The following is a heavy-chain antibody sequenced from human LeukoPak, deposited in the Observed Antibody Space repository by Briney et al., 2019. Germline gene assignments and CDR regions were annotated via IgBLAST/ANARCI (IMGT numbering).Heavy chain of an antibody. CDR3: AREGRYSSTWYRGWYFDY. CDR1: GFTFSSYA. Sequence: GGSLRLSCAASGFTFSSYAKSWVRQAPGKGLEWVSGLSGSGSTTYDADSVKGRFTISRDNSKKTLYLQVNSLRAEDTAMYFCAREGRYSSTWYRGWYFDYWGQGTLVTVSS. CDR2: LSGSGSTT. J-gene: IGHJ4*02. V-gene: IGHV3-23*01. D-gene: IGHD6-13*01.